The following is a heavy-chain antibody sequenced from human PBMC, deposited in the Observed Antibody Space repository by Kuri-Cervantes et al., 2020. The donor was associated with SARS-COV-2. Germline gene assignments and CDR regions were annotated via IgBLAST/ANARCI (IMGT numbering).Heavy chain of an antibody. Sequence: GGSLRLSCAASGFTFSSYWMSWVRQAPGKGLEWVANIKQDGSEKYYVDSVKGRFTISRDNSKNTLYLQMNSLRAEDTAVYYCARVSGYDSSGYRRGDAFDIWGQGTMVTVSS. J-gene: IGHJ3*02. D-gene: IGHD3-22*01. CDR3: ARVSGYDSSGYRRGDAFDI. CDR2: IKQDGSEK. V-gene: IGHV3-7*01. CDR1: GFTFSSYW.